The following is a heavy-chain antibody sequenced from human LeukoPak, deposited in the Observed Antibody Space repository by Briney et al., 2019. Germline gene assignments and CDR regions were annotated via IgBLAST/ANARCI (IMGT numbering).Heavy chain of an antibody. CDR1: GGSISSYY. CDR3: ARGVTTFDY. V-gene: IGHV4-59*08. J-gene: IGHJ4*02. D-gene: IGHD2-21*02. CDR2: IYYSGST. Sequence: SETLSLTCTVSGGSISSYYWSWIRQPPGKGLEWIGYIYYSGSTNYNPSLKSRVTISVDTSKNQFSLKLSSVTAADTAIYHCARGVTTFDYWGQGTLVTVSS.